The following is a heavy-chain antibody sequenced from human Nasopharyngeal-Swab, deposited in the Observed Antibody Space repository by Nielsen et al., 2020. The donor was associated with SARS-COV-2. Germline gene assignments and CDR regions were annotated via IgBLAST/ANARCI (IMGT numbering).Heavy chain of an antibody. V-gene: IGHV3-9*01. Sequence: LSLTCAASGFTFDDYAMHWVRQAPGKGLEWVSGISWNSGSIGYADSVKGRFTISRDNAKNSLYLQMNSLRAEDTAVYYCAKGVLTGYRSYNWFDPWGQGTLVTVSS. CDR2: ISWNSGSI. CDR1: GFTFDDYA. D-gene: IGHD3-9*01. J-gene: IGHJ5*02. CDR3: AKGVLTGYRSYNWFDP.